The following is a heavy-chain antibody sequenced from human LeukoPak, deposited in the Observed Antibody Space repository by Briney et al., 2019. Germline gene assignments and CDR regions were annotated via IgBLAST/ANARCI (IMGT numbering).Heavy chain of an antibody. V-gene: IGHV1-8*02. Sequence: ASVKVSCKASGYTFTSYGISWVRQATGQGLEWMGWMNPNSGNTGYAQKFQGRVTMTRNTSISTAYMELSSLRSEDTAVYYCAHLKKAPSWWSDYYGMDVWGQGTTVTVSS. CDR3: AHLKKAPSWWSDYYGMDV. D-gene: IGHD6-13*01. CDR2: MNPNSGNT. CDR1: GYTFTSYG. J-gene: IGHJ6*02.